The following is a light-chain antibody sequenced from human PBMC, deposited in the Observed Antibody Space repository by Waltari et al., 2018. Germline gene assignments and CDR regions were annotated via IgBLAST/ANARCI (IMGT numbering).Light chain of an antibody. CDR1: QSLVHSDGNIY. CDR2: KIS. CDR3: MQGTHWPYT. Sequence: DVVMTQSPLSLPVTLGQPASISCRSSQSLVHSDGNIYLNWLQQRPGQSPRRLIYKISNRDSWVPDRFSGTWLGTDFTLKISRVEAEDVAVYYCMQGTHWPYTFGQGTKLEIK. J-gene: IGKJ2*01. V-gene: IGKV2-30*02.